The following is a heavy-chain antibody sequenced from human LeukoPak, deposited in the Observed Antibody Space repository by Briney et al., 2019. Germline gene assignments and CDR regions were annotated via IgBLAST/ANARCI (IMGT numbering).Heavy chain of an antibody. J-gene: IGHJ2*01. CDR2: IGNGGSYT. CDR1: GFSFNAYA. D-gene: IGHD1-26*01. CDR3: AKRATHGGPGYFDL. V-gene: IGHV3-23*03. Sequence: GGSLRLSCAAPGFSFNAYAMSWVRQAPGEGLEWVSGIGNGGSYTYYADFVKGRFTISRDNSKYTLFLQMNSLRAEDTAIYYCAKRATHGGPGYFDLWGRGTLVTVSS.